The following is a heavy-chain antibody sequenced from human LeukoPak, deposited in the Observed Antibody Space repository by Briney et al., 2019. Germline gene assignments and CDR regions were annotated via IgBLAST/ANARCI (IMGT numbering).Heavy chain of an antibody. J-gene: IGHJ4*02. D-gene: IGHD5-18*01. Sequence: PSETLSLTRTVSGGSLSSYYWSWIRQPPGKGLEWIGYIYYSGSTNYNPSLTSRVTISVDTSKNQFSLKLSSVTAADTAVYYCAREPGTGYSYGSFDYWGQGTLVTVSS. CDR2: IYYSGST. CDR1: GGSLSSYY. CDR3: AREPGTGYSYGSFDY. V-gene: IGHV4-59*01.